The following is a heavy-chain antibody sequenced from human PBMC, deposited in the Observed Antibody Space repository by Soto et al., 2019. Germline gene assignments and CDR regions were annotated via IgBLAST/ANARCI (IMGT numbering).Heavy chain of an antibody. J-gene: IGHJ4*02. V-gene: IGHV1-18*01. CDR1: GYTFTSYG. CDR3: AGAWFGIDY. D-gene: IGHD3-16*01. CDR2: INPYNGNT. Sequence: QVQLVQSGAEVKKPGASVKVSCKASGYTFTSYGISWVRQAPGQGLEWMGWINPYNGNTNYAQKLXGRVTMTTATSTNTAYMELRTLRSAATAVYHCAGAWFGIDYWGQGTLVTVSS.